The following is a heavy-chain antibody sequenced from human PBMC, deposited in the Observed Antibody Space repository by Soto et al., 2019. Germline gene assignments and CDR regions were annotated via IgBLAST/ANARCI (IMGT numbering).Heavy chain of an antibody. D-gene: IGHD2-8*01. CDR2: ISSSSDYT. V-gene: IGHV3-11*06. CDR1: GFTFSDYY. CDR3: ARYAPPIDY. J-gene: IGHJ4*02. Sequence: QVQLVESGGGLVKPGGSLRLSCVASGFTFSDYYMSWIRQAPGKGLEWISYISSSSDYTNYADSVKGRFTISRDNAKNSLYLQMNSLRAEDTAVYYCARYAPPIDYWGQGTLVTVSS.